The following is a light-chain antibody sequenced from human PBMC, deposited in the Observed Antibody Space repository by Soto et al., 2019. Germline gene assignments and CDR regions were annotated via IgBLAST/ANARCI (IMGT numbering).Light chain of an antibody. CDR2: GNT. J-gene: IGLJ3*02. CDR3: QSYDSSLSGAWV. Sequence: QSVLTQPPSVSGAPGQRVTISCTGSSSNLGAGYDVHWYQQLPGTAPKLLSYGNTNRPSGVTDRFSGSKSGTSVSLAITGLQAEDEADYYCQSYDSSLSGAWVFGGGTKLTVL. CDR1: SSNLGAGYD. V-gene: IGLV1-40*01.